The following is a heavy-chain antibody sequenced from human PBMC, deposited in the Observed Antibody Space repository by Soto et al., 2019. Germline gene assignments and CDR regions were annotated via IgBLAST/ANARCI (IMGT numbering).Heavy chain of an antibody. Sequence: SETLSLTCSVSGASLSSGNYYWSWIRQPPGKGLEWIGYIDYSGNTFHNPSLKSRVTMSVDTSKNQFSLRLDSVTAADTAVYYCARYCSSTSCLNFDTWGQGALVTVPQ. J-gene: IGHJ4*02. CDR2: IDYSGNT. CDR1: GASLSSGNYY. CDR3: ARYCSSTSCLNFDT. D-gene: IGHD2-2*01. V-gene: IGHV4-30-4*01.